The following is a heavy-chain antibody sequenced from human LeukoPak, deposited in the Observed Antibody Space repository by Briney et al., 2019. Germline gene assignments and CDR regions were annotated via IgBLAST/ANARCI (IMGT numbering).Heavy chain of an antibody. D-gene: IGHD6-19*01. V-gene: IGHV3-30*02. CDR2: IRYDGSNK. J-gene: IGHJ4*02. CDR3: AKVDRQWLVPLTLDY. CDR1: GFTFSSYG. Sequence: PGGSLRLSCAASGFTFSSYGMHWVRQAPGKGLEWVAFIRYDGSNKYYADSVKGRFTISRDNSKNTLYLQMNSLRAGDTAVYYCAKVDRQWLVPLTLDYWGQGTLVTVSS.